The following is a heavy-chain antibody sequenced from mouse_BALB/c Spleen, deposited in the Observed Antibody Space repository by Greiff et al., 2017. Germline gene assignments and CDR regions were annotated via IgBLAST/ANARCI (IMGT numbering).Heavy chain of an antibody. CDR3: ASGENAMDY. CDR1: GFTFSSYA. CDR2: ISSGGSYT. V-gene: IGHV5-9-3*01. J-gene: IGHJ4*01. Sequence: EVKVVESGGGLVKPGGSLKLSCAASGFTFSSYAMSWVRQTPEKRLEWVATISSGGSYTYYPDSVKGRFTISRDNAKNTLYLQMSSLRSEDTAMYYCASGENAMDYWGQGTSVTVSS.